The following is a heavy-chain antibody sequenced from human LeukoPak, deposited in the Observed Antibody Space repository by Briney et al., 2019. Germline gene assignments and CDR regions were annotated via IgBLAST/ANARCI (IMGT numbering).Heavy chain of an antibody. V-gene: IGHV1-2*02. CDR2: INPNSGGT. CDR3: AREGDIVVVPAAGHNWFDP. Sequence: ASVKVSCKASGYTFTGYYMHWVRQAPGQGLEWMGWINPNSGGTNYAQKFQGRVTMTRDTSISTAYMELSRPRSDDTAVYYCAREGDIVVVPAAGHNWFDPWGQGTLVTVSS. J-gene: IGHJ5*02. CDR1: GYTFTGYY. D-gene: IGHD2-2*01.